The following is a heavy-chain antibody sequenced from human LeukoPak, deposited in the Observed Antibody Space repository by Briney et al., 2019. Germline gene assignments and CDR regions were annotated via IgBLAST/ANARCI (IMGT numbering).Heavy chain of an antibody. J-gene: IGHJ5*02. V-gene: IGHV3-74*01. CDR1: GFNFNNYW. CDR3: ARAGGPSAGYNWFDP. D-gene: IGHD6-13*01. CDR2: IKNVGSGT. Sequence: GGSLRLSCAASGFNFNNYWMHWVRQPPGKGLVWVSSIKNVGSGTWYADSVQGRFTISRDDAKNTLYLQMNSLRGDDTAVYYCARAGGPSAGYNWFDPWGQGTLVTVSS.